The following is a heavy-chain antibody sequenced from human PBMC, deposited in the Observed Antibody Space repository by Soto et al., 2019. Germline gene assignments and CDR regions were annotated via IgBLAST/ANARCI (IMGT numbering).Heavy chain of an antibody. CDR1: VGSISSYY. D-gene: IGHD3-10*01. J-gene: IGHJ4*02. Sequence: SETLSLTCTVSVGSISSYYWSWIRQPPGKGLEWIGYIYYSGSTNYNPSLKSRVTISVDTSKNQFSLKLSSVTAADTAVYYCARDRAYGSGSYGGYYFDYWGQGTLVTVSS. V-gene: IGHV4-59*01. CDR2: IYYSGST. CDR3: ARDRAYGSGSYGGYYFDY.